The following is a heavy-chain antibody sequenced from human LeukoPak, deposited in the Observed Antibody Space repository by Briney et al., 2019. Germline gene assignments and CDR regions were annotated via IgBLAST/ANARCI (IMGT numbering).Heavy chain of an antibody. J-gene: IGHJ4*02. CDR2: ISGYNGHT. V-gene: IGHV1-18*01. Sequence: ASVKVSCKASGYTFTSYSISWVRQAPGQGLEWMGWISGYNGHTIYAQKPKGRVTMATDTSTSTAYMDLRSLKSDDTAVYYCARASYCSDGSCYSDYWGQGTLVTVSS. CDR1: GYTFTSYS. D-gene: IGHD2-15*01. CDR3: ARASYCSDGSCYSDY.